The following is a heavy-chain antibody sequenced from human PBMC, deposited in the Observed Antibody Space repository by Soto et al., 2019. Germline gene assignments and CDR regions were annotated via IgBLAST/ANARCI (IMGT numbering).Heavy chain of an antibody. CDR2: IYYSGST. J-gene: IGHJ4*02. D-gene: IGHD2-15*01. V-gene: IGHV4-59*01. CDR1: GGSISSYY. CDR3: ARLATGYYFDY. Sequence: LSLTCTVSGGSISSYYWSWIRQPPGKGLEWIGYIYYSGSTNYNPSLKSRVTISVDTSKNQFSLKMSSVTAADTAVYYCARLATGYYFDYWGQGTLVTVSS.